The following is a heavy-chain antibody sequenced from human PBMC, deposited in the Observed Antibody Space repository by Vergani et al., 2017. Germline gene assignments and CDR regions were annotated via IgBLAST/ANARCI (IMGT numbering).Heavy chain of an antibody. V-gene: IGHV4-59*12. Sequence: QVQLQESGPGLVKPSETLSLTCTVSGGSISSYYWSWIRQPPGKGLEWIGYIYYSGSTNYNPSLKSRVTISVDTSKNQFSLKLSSVTAADTAVYYCARGWGDIVVVPAAIAYYFDYWGQGTLVTVSS. CDR2: IYYSGST. CDR1: GGSISSYY. D-gene: IGHD2-2*01. CDR3: ARGWGDIVVVPAAIAYYFDY. J-gene: IGHJ4*02.